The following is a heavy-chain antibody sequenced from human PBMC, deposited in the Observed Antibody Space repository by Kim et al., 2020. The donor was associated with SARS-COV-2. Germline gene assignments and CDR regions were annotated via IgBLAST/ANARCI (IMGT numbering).Heavy chain of an antibody. CDR1: GFSFRSYV. D-gene: IGHD6-25*01. Sequence: GGSLRLSCAASGFSFRSYVMNWVRQAPGKGLEWVSGISGSGASTYYADSVKGRFTISRDNSKNTLYLQINSLRAEDTALYYCAKLSGYSSGGYWGQGTLVTVSS. CDR2: ISGSGAST. J-gene: IGHJ4*02. V-gene: IGHV3-23*01. CDR3: AKLSGYSSGGY.